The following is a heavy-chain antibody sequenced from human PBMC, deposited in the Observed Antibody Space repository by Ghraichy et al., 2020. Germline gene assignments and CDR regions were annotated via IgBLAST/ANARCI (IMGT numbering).Heavy chain of an antibody. CDR3: TTDITMVRRVIMKGGY. D-gene: IGHD3-10*01. CDR2: IKSKTDGGTT. CDR1: GFTFSNAW. J-gene: IGHJ4*02. Sequence: SCAASGFTFSNAWMSWVRQAPGKGLEWVGRIKSKTDGGTTDYAAPVKGRFTISRDDSKNTLYLQMNSLKTEDTAVYYCTTDITMVRRVIMKGGYWGQGTLVTVSS. V-gene: IGHV3-15*01.